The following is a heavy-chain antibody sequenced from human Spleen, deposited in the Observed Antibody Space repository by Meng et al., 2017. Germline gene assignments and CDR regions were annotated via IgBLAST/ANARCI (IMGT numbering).Heavy chain of an antibody. J-gene: IGHJ4*02. CDR1: GGSFSGYY. D-gene: IGHD4-23*01. CDR3: ARGSKIYGGNSGALGY. Sequence: QVQLQQWGAGLLKPSETLSLTCAVYGGSFSGYYWSWIRQPPGKGLEWIGEINHSGSTNYNPSLKSRVTISVDTSKNHFSLKLSSVTAADTAVYYCARGSKIYGGNSGALGYWGQGTLVTVSS. CDR2: INHSGST. V-gene: IGHV4-34*01.